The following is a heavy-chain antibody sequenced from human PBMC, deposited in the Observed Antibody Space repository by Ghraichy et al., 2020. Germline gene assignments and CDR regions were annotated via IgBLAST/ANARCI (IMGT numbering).Heavy chain of an antibody. D-gene: IGHD6-13*01. Sequence: GGSLRLSCAASGFTFSTYAMHWVRQAPGKGLEWVAVTSSDGSYNYYADSVKGRFTISRDNSKNTLYLQMNSLRAEDTAVYYCARAGSSSLDYFDYWGQGTLVTVSS. J-gene: IGHJ4*02. CDR1: GFTFSTYA. V-gene: IGHV3-30*16. CDR3: ARAGSSSLDYFDY. CDR2: TSSDGSYN.